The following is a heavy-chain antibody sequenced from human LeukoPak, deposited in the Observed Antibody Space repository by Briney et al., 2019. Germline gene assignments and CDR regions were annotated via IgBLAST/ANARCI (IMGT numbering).Heavy chain of an antibody. CDR2: ISSSSSYI. CDR1: GFTFSSYS. D-gene: IGHD1/OR15-1a*01. Sequence: GGSLRLSCAASGFTFSSYSMNWVRQAPGKGLEWVSSISSSSSYIYYADSVKGRFTISRDNAKNSLYLQMNSLRAEDTAVYYCARDRWKLEQGMDVWGKGTTVTVSS. V-gene: IGHV3-21*01. J-gene: IGHJ6*04. CDR3: ARDRWKLEQGMDV.